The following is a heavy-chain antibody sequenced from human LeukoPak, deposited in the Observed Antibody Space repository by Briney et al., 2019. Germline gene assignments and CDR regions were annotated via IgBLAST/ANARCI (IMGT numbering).Heavy chain of an antibody. D-gene: IGHD1-14*01. CDR1: GLTFSEYW. J-gene: IGHJ4*02. Sequence: GGSLRLSCAVSGLTFSEYWMHWVRQDAGKGLVWAAGISKDGGSTEYADFVKGRCTISRDNAKNTLYLQMNSLTVDDTAVYYCTSGIGTYDYWGLGAQVTVSS. CDR2: ISKDGGST. CDR3: TSGIGTYDY. V-gene: IGHV3-74*03.